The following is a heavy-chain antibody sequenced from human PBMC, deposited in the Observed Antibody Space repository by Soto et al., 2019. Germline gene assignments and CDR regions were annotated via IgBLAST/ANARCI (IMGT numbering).Heavy chain of an antibody. J-gene: IGHJ4*02. CDR3: ARDRDDYGSGNYYNRIDF. D-gene: IGHD3-10*01. CDR2: IIPSFGTP. V-gene: IGHV1-69*01. Sequence: QVKLIMSGVEVKKPGSSGKVSCQVSGGIFGTYVFSWLQKAPGQGLEWMGGIIPSFGTPNYAQNFQGRVTITADESTSTAYMELSGLRSEDTAVYYCARDRDDYGSGNYYNRIDFWGQGTLVTVSS. CDR1: GGIFGTYV.